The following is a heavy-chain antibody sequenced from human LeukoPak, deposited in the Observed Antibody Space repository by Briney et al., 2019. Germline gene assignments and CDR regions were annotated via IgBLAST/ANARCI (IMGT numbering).Heavy chain of an antibody. J-gene: IGHJ4*02. Sequence: GGSLRLSCAASGFTFSSYSMNWVRQAPGKGLEWVSSISSSSSYIYYADSVKGRFTISRDNSKNTLYLQMNSLRAEDTAVYYCARALHYYDSSGYYLYYFDYWGQGTLVTVSS. V-gene: IGHV3-21*01. CDR3: ARALHYYDSSGYYLYYFDY. D-gene: IGHD3-22*01. CDR1: GFTFSSYS. CDR2: ISSSSSYI.